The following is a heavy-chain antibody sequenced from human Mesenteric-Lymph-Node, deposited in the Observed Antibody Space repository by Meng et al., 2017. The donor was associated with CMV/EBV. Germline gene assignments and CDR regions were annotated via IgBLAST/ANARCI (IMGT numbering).Heavy chain of an antibody. Sequence: GESLKISCAASGFTFSSYWMHWVRQAPGKGLVWVSRINSDGSSTSYADSVKGRFTISRDNAKNTLYLQMNSLRAEDTAVYYCAKGSADYYGSGSFDYWGQGTLVTVSS. CDR3: AKGSADYYGSGSFDY. V-gene: IGHV3-74*01. CDR2: INSDGSST. D-gene: IGHD3-10*01. CDR1: GFTFSSYW. J-gene: IGHJ4*02.